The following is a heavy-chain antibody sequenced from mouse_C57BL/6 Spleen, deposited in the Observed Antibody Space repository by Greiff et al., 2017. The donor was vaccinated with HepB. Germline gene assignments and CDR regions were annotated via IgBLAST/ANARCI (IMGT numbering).Heavy chain of an antibody. V-gene: IGHV1-82*01. J-gene: IGHJ3*01. CDR3: ARSVSTMVTTAWFAY. D-gene: IGHD2-1*01. Sequence: VQLQQSGPELVKPGASVKISCKASGYAFSSSWMNWVKQRPGKGLEWIGRIYPGDGDTNYNGKFKGKATLTADKSSSTAYMQLSSLTSEDSAVYCCARSVSTMVTTAWFAYWGQGTLVTVSA. CDR1: GYAFSSSW. CDR2: IYPGDGDT.